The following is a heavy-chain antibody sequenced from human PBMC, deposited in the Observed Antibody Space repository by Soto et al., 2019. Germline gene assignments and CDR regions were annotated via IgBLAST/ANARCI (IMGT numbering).Heavy chain of an antibody. CDR1: GFTFSSYA. Sequence: GGSLRLSCAASGFTFSSYAMSWVRQAPGKGLEWVSAITGSGGTTYYADSVKGRFTISRDNSKDTLYLRMNSLRADDTAVYFCAAYHSDRSGYYYFDYWGQGTLVTVSS. J-gene: IGHJ4*02. D-gene: IGHD3-22*01. CDR3: AAYHSDRSGYYYFDY. V-gene: IGHV3-23*01. CDR2: ITGSGGTT.